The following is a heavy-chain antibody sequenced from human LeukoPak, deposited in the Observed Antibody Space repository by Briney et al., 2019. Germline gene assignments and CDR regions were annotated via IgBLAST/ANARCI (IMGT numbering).Heavy chain of an antibody. CDR3: ARVLYSSSWIRGDYYYYMDV. CDR1: GYSISSGYY. D-gene: IGHD6-13*01. J-gene: IGHJ6*03. CDR2: IYHSGRT. Sequence: SETLSLTCTVSGYSISSGYYWGWIRQPPGKGLEWIGSIYHSGRTFYNPSLKSRVTISVDTSKSQFSLKLSSVTAADTAVYYCARVLYSSSWIRGDYYYYMDVWGKGTTVTVSS. V-gene: IGHV4-38-2*02.